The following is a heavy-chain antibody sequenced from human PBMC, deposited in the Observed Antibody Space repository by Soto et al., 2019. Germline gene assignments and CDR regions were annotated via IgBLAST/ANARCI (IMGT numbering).Heavy chain of an antibody. V-gene: IGHV3-43D*04. CDR3: AKEGGRHYYYGMDV. J-gene: IGHJ6*02. CDR1: GFTFDDYA. CDR2: ISWDGGST. Sequence: HPGGSLRLSCAASGFTFDDYAMHWVRQAPGKGLEWVSLISWDGGSTYYADSVKGRFTISRDNSKNSLYLQMNSLRAEDTALYYCAKEGGRHYYYGMDVWGQGTTVTVSS. D-gene: IGHD1-26*01.